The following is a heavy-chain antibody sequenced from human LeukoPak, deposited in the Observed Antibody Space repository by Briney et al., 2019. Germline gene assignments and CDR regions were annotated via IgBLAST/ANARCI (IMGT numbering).Heavy chain of an antibody. Sequence: ASVKVSCKASGYTFTSYYMHWVRQAPGQGLEWMGIINPSGGSTSYAQKFQGRVTMTRDTSTSTVYMELSSLRSEDTAVYYCARDGRYCGGDCYSLGAYYYYYMDVWGKGTTVTISS. CDR1: GYTFTSYY. CDR3: ARDGRYCGGDCYSLGAYYYYYMDV. CDR2: INPSGGST. V-gene: IGHV1-46*01. J-gene: IGHJ6*03. D-gene: IGHD2-21*02.